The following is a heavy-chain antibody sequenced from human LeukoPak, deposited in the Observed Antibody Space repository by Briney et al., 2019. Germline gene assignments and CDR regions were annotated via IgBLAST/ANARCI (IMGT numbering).Heavy chain of an antibody. V-gene: IGHV3-23*01. D-gene: IGHD7-27*01. Sequence: GGSLRLSCAASGFSFNIHAMTWVRQAPGKGLEWVAVIGGPDDTHYAGSVKGRFAVSRDDSTNTVFLQMNSLRADDSAIYYCAKDATPRNSVWDYFDYWGQGTLVTVSS. CDR2: IGGPDDT. CDR1: GFSFNIHA. J-gene: IGHJ4*02. CDR3: AKDATPRNSVWDYFDY.